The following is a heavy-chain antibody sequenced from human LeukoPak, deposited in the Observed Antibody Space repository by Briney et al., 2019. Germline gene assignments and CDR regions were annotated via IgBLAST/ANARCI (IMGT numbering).Heavy chain of an antibody. J-gene: IGHJ6*02. CDR2: IIPIFGTA. CDR3: ARGKRVAARNVDYYYYGMDV. CDR1: GGTFISYA. V-gene: IGHV1-69*13. D-gene: IGHD6-6*01. Sequence: GASVKVSCKASGGTFISYAISWVRQAPGQGLEWMGGIIPIFGTANYAQKFQGRVTITADESTSTAYMELSSLRSEDTAVYYCARGKRVAARNVDYYYYGMDVWGQGTTVTVSS.